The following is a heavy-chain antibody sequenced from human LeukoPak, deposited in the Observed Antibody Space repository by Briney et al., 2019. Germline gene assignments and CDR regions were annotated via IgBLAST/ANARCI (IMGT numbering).Heavy chain of an antibody. CDR1: GFTFRSYA. CDR2: ISSNGGKT. V-gene: IGHV3-64D*09. J-gene: IGHJ4*02. Sequence: GGSLRLSCSASGFTFRSYAMHWVRQVPGKGLEYVSAISSNGGKTYYADSVKGRFIISRDNSKNTLYLQMSSLRAEDTAVYYCVKDDWYYYDSSGRDSWGQGTLVTVSS. CDR3: VKDDWYYYDSSGRDS. D-gene: IGHD3-22*01.